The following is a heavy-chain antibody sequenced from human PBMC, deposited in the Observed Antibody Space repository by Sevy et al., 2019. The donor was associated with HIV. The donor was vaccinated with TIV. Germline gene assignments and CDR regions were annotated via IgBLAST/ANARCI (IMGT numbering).Heavy chain of an antibody. Sequence: GGSLRLSCAASGFTFSSNTMNWVRQAPGKGLEWVSSISSRSSYIYYTDSVKGRFITSRDDAKNSLYLDMHSLRVEDTAVYYCAKHPVWVDGFSPIDYWGQGTLVTVSS. V-gene: IGHV3-21*01. CDR3: AKHPVWVDGFSPIDY. CDR1: GFTFSSNT. J-gene: IGHJ4*02. CDR2: ISSRSSYI. D-gene: IGHD7-27*01.